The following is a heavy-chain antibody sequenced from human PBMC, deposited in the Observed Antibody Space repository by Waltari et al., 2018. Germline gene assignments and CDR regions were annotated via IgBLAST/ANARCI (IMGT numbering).Heavy chain of an antibody. Sequence: NWISWVRQEPGKGLECVANIKQDGSETNYVHSVKGRFTISRDNAKNSLYLQMNSLRAEDTAVYYCARGRITIGPWGQGSLVTVSS. CDR1: NW. CDR3: ARGRITIGP. CDR2: IKQDGSET. V-gene: IGHV3-7*01. D-gene: IGHD3-10*01. J-gene: IGHJ4*02.